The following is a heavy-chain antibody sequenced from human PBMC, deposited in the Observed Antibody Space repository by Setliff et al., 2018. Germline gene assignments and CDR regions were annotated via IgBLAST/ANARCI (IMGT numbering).Heavy chain of an antibody. D-gene: IGHD3-10*01. V-gene: IGHV4-38-2*01. CDR2: IYHSGST. Sequence: ASETLSLTCAVSGYSISSGYYWGWIRQPPGKGLEWIGSIYHSGSTYYNPSLKSRVTISVDTSKNQFSLKLSSVTAADTAVYYCARHLWSSGTDYWGQGTLVTVSS. CDR3: ARHLWSSGTDY. J-gene: IGHJ4*02. CDR1: GYSISSGYY.